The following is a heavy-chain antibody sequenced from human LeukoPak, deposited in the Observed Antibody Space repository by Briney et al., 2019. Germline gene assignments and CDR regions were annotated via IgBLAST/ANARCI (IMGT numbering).Heavy chain of an antibody. CDR1: GYSFTSYW. D-gene: IGHD2-2*01. CDR2: IYPGDSDT. V-gene: IGHV5-51*01. CDR3: ARQQGYCSSTSCYAGQGWFDP. J-gene: IGHJ5*02. Sequence: GESLKISCKGSGYSFTSYWIGWVRQMPGKGLEWMGIIYPGDSDTRYSLSFQGQVTISADKSISTAYLQWSSLKASDTAMYYCARQQGYCSSTSCYAGQGWFDPWGQGTLVTVSS.